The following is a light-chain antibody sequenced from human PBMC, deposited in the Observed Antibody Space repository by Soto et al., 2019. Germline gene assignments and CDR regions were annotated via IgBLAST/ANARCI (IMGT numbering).Light chain of an antibody. CDR3: QQYNVWPLT. CDR2: VAS. J-gene: IGKJ4*01. CDR1: QSVSSN. V-gene: IGKV3-15*01. Sequence: EIVMTQSTATLSVSPGEIATLSCRASQSVSSNLAWYQQKPGQTPKLLIYVASTRATGIPARFSGSGSGTEFTLTISSLQSEDFAVYYCQQYNVWPLTFGGGTKVEFK.